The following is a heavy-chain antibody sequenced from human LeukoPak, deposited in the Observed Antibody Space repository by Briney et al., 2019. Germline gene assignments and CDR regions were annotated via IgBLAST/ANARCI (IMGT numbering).Heavy chain of an antibody. CDR3: ARDKDYYGSGRVRLDY. Sequence: SETLSLTCTVSGGSISSGGYYWSWIRQPPGKGLEWIGYIYHSGSTYYNPSLKSRVTISVDRSKNQFSLKLSSVTAADTAVYYCARDKDYYGSGRVRLDYWGQGTLVTVSS. J-gene: IGHJ4*02. CDR2: IYHSGST. CDR1: GGSISSGGYY. V-gene: IGHV4-30-2*01. D-gene: IGHD3-10*01.